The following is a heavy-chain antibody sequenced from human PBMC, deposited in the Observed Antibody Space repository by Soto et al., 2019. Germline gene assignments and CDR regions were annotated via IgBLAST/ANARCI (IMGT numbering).Heavy chain of an antibody. D-gene: IGHD5-12*01. Sequence: EVQLVESGGVVVQPGGSLRLSCAASGFTFDDYTMHWVRQAPGKGLEWVSLISWDGGSTYYADSVKGRFTISRDNSKNSLYLQMNSLRTEDTALYYCAKEAGNGYSGYVFYYGMDVWGQGTTVTVSS. CDR3: AKEAGNGYSGYVFYYGMDV. CDR2: ISWDGGST. V-gene: IGHV3-43*01. CDR1: GFTFDDYT. J-gene: IGHJ6*02.